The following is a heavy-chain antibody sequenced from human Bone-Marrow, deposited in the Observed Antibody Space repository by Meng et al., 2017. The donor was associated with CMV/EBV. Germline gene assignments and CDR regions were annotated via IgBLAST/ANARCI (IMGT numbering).Heavy chain of an antibody. CDR1: GLTFSDAW. V-gene: IGHV3-23*01. CDR3: AKEAYGHEYFQH. CDR2: ISGSGGST. J-gene: IGHJ1*01. Sequence: CRASGLTFSDAWMSWGRQAPGKRLEWVSAISGSGGSTYYADSVKGRFTISRDNSKNTLYLQMNSLRAEDTAVYYCAKEAYGHEYFQHWGQGTLVTVSS. D-gene: IGHD2-8*01.